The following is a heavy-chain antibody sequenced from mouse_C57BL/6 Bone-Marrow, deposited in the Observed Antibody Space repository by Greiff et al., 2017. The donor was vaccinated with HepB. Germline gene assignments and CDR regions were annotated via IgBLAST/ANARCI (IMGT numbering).Heavy chain of an antibody. Sequence: QVQLQQPGAELVRPGSSVKLSCKASGYTFTSYWMHWVKQRPIQGLEWIGNIDPSDSETHYNQKFKDKATLTVDKSSSTAYMQLSSLTSEDSAVYYCASERVYDYDPRMVAMDYWGQGTSVTVSS. CDR1: GYTFTSYW. CDR3: ASERVYDYDPRMVAMDY. V-gene: IGHV1-52*01. CDR2: IDPSDSET. J-gene: IGHJ4*01. D-gene: IGHD2-4*01.